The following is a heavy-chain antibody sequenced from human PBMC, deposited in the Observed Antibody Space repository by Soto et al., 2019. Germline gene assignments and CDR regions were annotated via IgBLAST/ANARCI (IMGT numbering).Heavy chain of an antibody. J-gene: IGHJ4*02. CDR1: GFTFSSFN. CDR3: ARTTTVAGTPEFDY. Sequence: QVQLLESGGGVVQPGRSLRVSCAASGFTFSSFNMHWVRQAPGKGLEWVALISYDGSNKYVDSVKGRFTISRDNSKNTLFLQMNSLRAEDTAVYYCARTTTVAGTPEFDYWGQGTXVTXSS. D-gene: IGHD6-19*01. V-gene: IGHV3-30-3*01. CDR2: ISYDGSNK.